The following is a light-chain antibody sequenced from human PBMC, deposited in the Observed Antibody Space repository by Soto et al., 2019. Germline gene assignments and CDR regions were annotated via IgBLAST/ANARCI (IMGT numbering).Light chain of an antibody. CDR3: TSYAGTYSFFYV. CDR2: EVS. CDR1: SSDVGAYNY. J-gene: IGLJ1*01. Sequence: QSVLTQPPSASGSPGQSGTISCTGTSSDVGAYNYVSWYQQLPGKAPKLIIYEVSKRPSGVPDRFSGSKSGNTASLTVSGRQAEEEADYYCTSYAGTYSFFYVFRTGTKLTVL. V-gene: IGLV2-8*01.